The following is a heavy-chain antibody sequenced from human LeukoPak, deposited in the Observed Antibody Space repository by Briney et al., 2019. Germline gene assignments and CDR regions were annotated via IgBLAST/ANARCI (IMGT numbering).Heavy chain of an antibody. J-gene: IGHJ4*02. CDR2: MNPNSGKT. V-gene: IGHV1-8*03. Sequence: GASVKVSCKASGYTFTSYDINWVRQATGQGLEWMGWMNPNSGKTGYAQKFQGRVTITRNTSISTAYMELSSLGSEDTAVYYCARGHESLRPHYDSSGYDYWGQGTLVTVSS. CDR1: GYTFTSYD. D-gene: IGHD3-22*01. CDR3: ARGHESLRPHYDSSGYDY.